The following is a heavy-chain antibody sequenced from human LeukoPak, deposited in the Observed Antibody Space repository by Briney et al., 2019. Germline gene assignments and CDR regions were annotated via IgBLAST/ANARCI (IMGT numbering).Heavy chain of an antibody. V-gene: IGHV3-64*01. D-gene: IGHD6-13*01. CDR3: ARPLIAPAGVFDI. Sequence: PGGSLRLSCAASGFTFSSYTMHWVRQAPGKGLEYVSAISSSGDSTSYANSVKGRFTISRDNSKNTLYLQMGSLRAEDMAVYYCARPLIAPAGVFDIWGQGTMVTVSS. CDR1: GFTFSSYT. J-gene: IGHJ3*02. CDR2: ISSSGDST.